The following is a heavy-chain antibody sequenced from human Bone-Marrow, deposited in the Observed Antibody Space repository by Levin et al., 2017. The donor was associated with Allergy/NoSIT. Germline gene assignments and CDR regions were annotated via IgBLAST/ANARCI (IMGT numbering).Heavy chain of an antibody. J-gene: IGHJ4*02. CDR2: IYYSGNT. CDR1: GGSISGGGYY. Sequence: SETLSLTCIVSGGSISGGGYYWSWIRQHPGKGLEWIGYIYYSGNTYYNPSLKSRVIISVVTSKNQLSLKLTSVTVADTAVYYCARFNGYDFDYWGQGTLVTVSS. V-gene: IGHV4-31*03. CDR3: ARFNGYDFDY. D-gene: IGHD5-12*01.